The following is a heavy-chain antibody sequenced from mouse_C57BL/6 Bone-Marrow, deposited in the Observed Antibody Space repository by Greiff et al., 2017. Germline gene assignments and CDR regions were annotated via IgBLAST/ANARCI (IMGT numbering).Heavy chain of an antibody. D-gene: IGHD1-1*01. J-gene: IGHJ2*01. CDR2: IYPRSGNT. V-gene: IGHV1-81*01. CDR3: ARGIPNYYGSSYGYFDY. Sequence: QVHVKQSGAELARPGASVKLSCKASGYTFTSYGISWVKQRTGQGLEWIGEIYPRSGNTYYNEKFKGKATLTADKSSSTAYMELRSLTSEDSAVYFCARGIPNYYGSSYGYFDYWGQGTTLTVSS. CDR1: GYTFTSYG.